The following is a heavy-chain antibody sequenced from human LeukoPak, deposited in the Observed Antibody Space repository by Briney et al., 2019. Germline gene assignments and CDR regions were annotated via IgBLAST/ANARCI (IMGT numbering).Heavy chain of an antibody. J-gene: IGHJ4*02. V-gene: IGHV4-4*09. D-gene: IGHD5-24*01. CDR3: ARERRDGYNDVFDY. CDR2: IYSSGST. CDR1: GGSISSYY. Sequence: PSETLSLTCTVSGGSISSYYWSWIRQPPGKGLEWIGYIYSSGSTNYNPSLKSRVTISVDTSKNQFSPKLSSVTAADTAVYYCARERRDGYNDVFDYWGQGTLVTVSS.